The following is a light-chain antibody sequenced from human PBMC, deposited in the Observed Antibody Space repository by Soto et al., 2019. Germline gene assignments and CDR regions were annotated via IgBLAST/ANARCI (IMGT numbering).Light chain of an antibody. CDR2: LTS. J-gene: IGKJ1*01. CDR3: MQALQTPWT. CDR1: QSLLHSNGYNY. V-gene: IGKV2-28*01. Sequence: DIVMTQSPLSLPVTPGEPASISCRSSQSLLHSNGYNYLDWYLQKPGQSPQLLIYLTSKRASGVPDRFSGSGSGTDFTLKISRVEAEDVGVYYCMQALQTPWTFGQGTKVEI.